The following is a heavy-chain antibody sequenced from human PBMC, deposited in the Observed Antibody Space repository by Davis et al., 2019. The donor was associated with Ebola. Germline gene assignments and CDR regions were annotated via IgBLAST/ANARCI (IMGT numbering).Heavy chain of an antibody. CDR3: TTDRRSGSYFDY. V-gene: IGHV3-15*01. D-gene: IGHD1-26*01. Sequence: GESLKISCAASGITFSNAWMSWVRQVPGKGLEWVGRIKSKTDGGTADYAAPVKGRFTISRDDSKNTLYLQMNSLKTEDTAVHFCTTDRRSGSYFDYWGQGALVTVSS. CDR2: IKSKTDGGTA. CDR1: GITFSNAW. J-gene: IGHJ4*02.